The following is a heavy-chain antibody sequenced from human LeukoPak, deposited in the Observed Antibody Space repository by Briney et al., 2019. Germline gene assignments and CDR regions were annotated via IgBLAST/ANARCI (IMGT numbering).Heavy chain of an antibody. D-gene: IGHD1-7*01. CDR1: GFTFSSYG. CDR3: AKDLAFGTTNYFDY. Sequence: GGSLRLSCAASGFTFSSYGMHWVRQAPGKGLEWVAVIWYDGSNKYYADSVKGRFTISRDNSKNTLYLQMNSLRAEDTAVYYCAKDLAFGTTNYFDYWGQGTLVTLSS. J-gene: IGHJ4*02. CDR2: IWYDGSNK. V-gene: IGHV3-33*06.